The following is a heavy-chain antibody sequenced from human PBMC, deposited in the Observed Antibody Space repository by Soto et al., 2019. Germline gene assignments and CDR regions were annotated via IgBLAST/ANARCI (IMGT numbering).Heavy chain of an antibody. CDR2: ISAYNGDT. Sequence: ASVKVSCKASGYTFTSYGISWVRQAPGQGLEWMGWISAYNGDTNYAQKLQGRVTMTTDTSTSTAYMELRSLRSDDTAVYYCAILYYYDSSGYYFDYWGQATLVIAPQ. CDR1: GYTFTSYG. D-gene: IGHD3-22*01. J-gene: IGHJ4*02. V-gene: IGHV1-18*01. CDR3: AILYYYDSSGYYFDY.